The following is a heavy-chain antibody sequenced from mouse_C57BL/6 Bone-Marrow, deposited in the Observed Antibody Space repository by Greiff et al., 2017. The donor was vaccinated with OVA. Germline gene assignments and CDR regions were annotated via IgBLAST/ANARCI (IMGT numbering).Heavy chain of an antibody. D-gene: IGHD2-2*01. CDR3: ARDGYLLDY. CDR1: GYSITSGYY. J-gene: IGHJ2*01. V-gene: IGHV3-6*01. Sequence: EVKLQESGPGLVKPSQSLSLTCSVTGYSITSGYYWNWIRQLPGNKLEWMGYISYDGSNNYNPSLKNRISITRDTSKNQFFLKLNSVTTEDTATYYGARDGYLLDYWGQGTTLTVSS. CDR2: ISYDGSN.